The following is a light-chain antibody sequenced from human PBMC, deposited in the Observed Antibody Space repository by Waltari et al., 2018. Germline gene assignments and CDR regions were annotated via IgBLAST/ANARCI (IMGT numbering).Light chain of an antibody. CDR2: GAS. CDR3: QQYNNWPYT. CDR1: QSVSSN. J-gene: IGKJ2*01. Sequence: ETVMTQSPATLSVSPGERATLSCRASQSVSSNLAWYQQKPGQAPRLLIYGASTRATGVPARFSGGGSVTEFTLTISSLQSEDFAVYYCQQYNNWPYTFGQGTKLEIK. V-gene: IGKV3-15*01.